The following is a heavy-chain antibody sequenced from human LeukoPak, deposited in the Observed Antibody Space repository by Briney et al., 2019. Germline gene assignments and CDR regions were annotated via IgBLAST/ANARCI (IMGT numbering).Heavy chain of an antibody. CDR1: GGSISSGGYY. CDR3: ARHRLPNWGSYYMDV. Sequence: SQTLSLTCTVSGGSISSGGYYWSWIRQHPGKGLEWIGYIYYSGSTYYNPSLKSRVTISVDTSKNQFSLKLSSVTAADTAVYYCARHRLPNWGSYYMDVWGKGTTVTVSS. D-gene: IGHD7-27*01. CDR2: IYYSGST. J-gene: IGHJ6*03. V-gene: IGHV4-31*03.